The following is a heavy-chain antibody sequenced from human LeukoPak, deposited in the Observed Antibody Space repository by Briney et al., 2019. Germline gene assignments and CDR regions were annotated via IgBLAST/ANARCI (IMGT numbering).Heavy chain of an antibody. J-gene: IGHJ4*02. D-gene: IGHD5-18*01. V-gene: IGHV3-21*01. CDR1: GFTFSSYS. CDR2: ISSSSSYI. CDR3: ARNKKGDRYTYGHDS. Sequence: GGSLRLSCAASGFTFSSYSMNWVRQAPGKVLEWVSSISSSSSYIYYADSVKGRFTISRDNAKNSLYLQMNSLRAEDTAVYYCARNKKGDRYTYGHDSWGQGTLVTVSS.